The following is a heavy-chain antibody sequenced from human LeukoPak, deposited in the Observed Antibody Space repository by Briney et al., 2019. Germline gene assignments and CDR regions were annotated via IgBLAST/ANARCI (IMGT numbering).Heavy chain of an antibody. V-gene: IGHV1-69*13. CDR3: ARDSRNIALGPLYSGSYDEY. Sequence: GASVKVSCKASGGTFSSYAISWVRQAPGQGLEWMGGIIPIFGTANYAQKFQGRVTITADESTSTAYMELSSLRSEDTAVYYCARDSRNIALGPLYSGSYDEYWGQETLVTVSS. CDR2: IIPIFGTA. J-gene: IGHJ4*02. D-gene: IGHD1-26*01. CDR1: GGTFSSYA.